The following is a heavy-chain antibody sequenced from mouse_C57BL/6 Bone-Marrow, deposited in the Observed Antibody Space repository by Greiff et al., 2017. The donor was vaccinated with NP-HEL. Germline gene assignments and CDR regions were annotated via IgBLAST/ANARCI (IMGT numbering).Heavy chain of an antibody. J-gene: IGHJ4*01. Sequence: DVKLQESGAELVRPGASVKLSCTASGFNIKDDYMHWVKQRPEQGLEWIGWIDPENGDTEYASKFQGKATITADTSSNTAYLQLSSLTSEDTAVYYCTTTVVAYYYAMDYWGQGTSVTVSS. CDR1: GFNIKDDY. D-gene: IGHD1-1*01. CDR2: IDPENGDT. CDR3: TTTVVAYYYAMDY. V-gene: IGHV14-4*01.